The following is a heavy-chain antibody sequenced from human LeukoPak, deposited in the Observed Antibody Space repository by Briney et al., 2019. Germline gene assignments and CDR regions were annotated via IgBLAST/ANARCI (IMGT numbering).Heavy chain of an antibody. Sequence: PGRSLRLSCAASGFTFSSYGMHWVRQAPGKGLEWVAVIWYDGSNKYYADSVKGRFTISRDNSKNTLYLQMNSLRAEDTAVYYCAKDCRAVASFDAFDYWGQGTLVTVSS. CDR1: GFTFSSYG. CDR3: AKDCRAVASFDAFDY. J-gene: IGHJ4*02. D-gene: IGHD6-19*01. CDR2: IWYDGSNK. V-gene: IGHV3-33*06.